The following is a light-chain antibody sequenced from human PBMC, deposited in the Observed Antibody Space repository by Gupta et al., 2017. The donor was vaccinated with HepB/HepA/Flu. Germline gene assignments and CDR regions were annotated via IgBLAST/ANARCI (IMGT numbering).Light chain of an antibody. V-gene: IGKV3-15*01. CDR3: QQYNNWPLG. CDR1: QIVSNN. Sequence: EIVMTQSPATLSVSPGERATLSCRASQIVSNNLAWYQQKPGQAPRLLIYGASTRATGIPARFSGSGSETEFTLTISSLQSEDFAVYYCQQYNNWPLGFGGGTKVEIK. CDR2: GAS. J-gene: IGKJ4*01.